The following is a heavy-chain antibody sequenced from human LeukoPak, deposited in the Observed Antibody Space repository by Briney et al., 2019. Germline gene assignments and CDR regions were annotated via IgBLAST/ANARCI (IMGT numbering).Heavy chain of an antibody. J-gene: IGHJ5*02. Sequence: GGSLRLSCATSGFTFSDYYMSWIRQAPGKGLEWVSYISSSGSTIYYADSVKGRIIICRDNAKNSLYLQMNSLRAEDTAVYYWARTDSSSWYPNWFGPWGQGTLVTVSS. CDR2: ISSSGSTI. D-gene: IGHD6-13*01. CDR1: GFTFSDYY. V-gene: IGHV3-11*01. CDR3: ARTDSSSWYPNWFGP.